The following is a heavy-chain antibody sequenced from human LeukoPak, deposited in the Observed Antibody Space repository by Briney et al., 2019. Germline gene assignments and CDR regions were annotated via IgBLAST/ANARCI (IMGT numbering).Heavy chain of an antibody. D-gene: IGHD5-12*01. CDR3: ASQTDSGYDSGEGENWFVP. Sequence: GGSLRLSCAASGFTFSSYSMNWVRQAPGKGLEWVSSISSSSSYIYYADSVKGRFTISRDNAKNSLYLQMNSLRAEDTAVYYCASQTDSGYDSGEGENWFVPWGQGTLVTVSS. CDR1: GFTFSSYS. J-gene: IGHJ5*02. V-gene: IGHV3-21*01. CDR2: ISSSSSYI.